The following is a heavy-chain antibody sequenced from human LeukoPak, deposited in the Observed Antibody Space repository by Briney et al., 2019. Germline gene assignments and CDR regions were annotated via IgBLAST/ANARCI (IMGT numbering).Heavy chain of an antibody. CDR1: GFTFSSYA. J-gene: IGHJ4*02. CDR2: IGGSGDKT. V-gene: IGHV3-23*01. D-gene: IGHD6-6*01. Sequence: PGGSLRLSCAASGFTFSSYAMTWVRQAPGKGLEWVSSIGGSGDKTDYADSMKGRLTISRDNSKNTLYLQMNSLRAEDTAVYYCAKDRPSGYSSSSVIGPDYWGQGTLVIVS. CDR3: AKDRPSGYSSSSVIGPDY.